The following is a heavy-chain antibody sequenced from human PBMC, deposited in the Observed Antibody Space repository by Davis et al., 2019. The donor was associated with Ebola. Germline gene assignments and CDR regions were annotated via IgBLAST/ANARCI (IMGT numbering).Heavy chain of an antibody. CDR1: GFSFSTYG. CDR3: TTELVRGDFDR. CDR2: IYYDGSHE. J-gene: IGHJ4*02. D-gene: IGHD3-22*01. Sequence: PGGSLRLSCAASGFSFSTYGMHWVRQAPGKGLEWVSFIYYDGSHEDYADSVKGRFTISRDNSKNTVYLQMNSLRAEDTAMYYCTTELVRGDFDRWGQGTLVTVSS. V-gene: IGHV3-33*03.